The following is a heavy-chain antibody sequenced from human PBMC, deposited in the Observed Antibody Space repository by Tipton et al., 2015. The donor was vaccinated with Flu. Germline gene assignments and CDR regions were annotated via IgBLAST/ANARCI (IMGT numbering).Heavy chain of an antibody. Sequence: SLRLSCAASGFSLSSYEMHWVRQAPGKGLEWVSYITSRGYTIYYADSVKGRFTMSRDNTKNSLYLQMNNLRAEDTAFYYCARGGNISLFRHFFDIWCQGTMFTVSS. D-gene: IGHD1-14*01. CDR2: ITSRGYTI. J-gene: IGHJ3*02. CDR3: ARGGNISLFRHFFDI. CDR1: GFSLSSYE. V-gene: IGHV3-48*03.